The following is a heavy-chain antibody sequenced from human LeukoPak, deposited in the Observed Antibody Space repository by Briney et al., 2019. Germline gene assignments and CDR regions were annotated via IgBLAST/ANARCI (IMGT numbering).Heavy chain of an antibody. CDR3: AKARTYYYDSSGFDY. V-gene: IGHV3-23*01. D-gene: IGHD3-22*01. CDR2: ISGSGGST. J-gene: IGHJ4*02. Sequence: GGSLRLSCAASGFTFSSYAMSWVRQAPGKGLEWVSAISGSGGSTYYADSVKGRFTISRDNSKITLYLQMNSLRAEDMAVYDCAKARTYYYDSSGFDYWGQGTLVTVSS. CDR1: GFTFSSYA.